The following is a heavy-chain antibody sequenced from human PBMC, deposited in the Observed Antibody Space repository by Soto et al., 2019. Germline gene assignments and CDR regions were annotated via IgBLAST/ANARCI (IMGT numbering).Heavy chain of an antibody. V-gene: IGHV3-23*01. D-gene: IGHD3-16*02. J-gene: IGHJ6*02. CDR3: AKVNLPGDYYDYVWGSYRYFHYYGMDV. CDR1: GFTFSSYA. CDR2: ISGSGGST. Sequence: GGSLRLSCAASGFTFSSYAMSWVRQAPGKGLEWVSAISGSGGSTYYADSVKGRFTISRDNSKNTLYVQMNSLRAEDTAVYYCAKVNLPGDYYDYVWGSYRYFHYYGMDVWGQGTTVT.